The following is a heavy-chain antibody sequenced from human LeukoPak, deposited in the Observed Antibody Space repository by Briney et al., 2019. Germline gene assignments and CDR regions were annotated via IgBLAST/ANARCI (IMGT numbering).Heavy chain of an antibody. CDR3: ARDRRAYGGNSEPAFDI. Sequence: VGSLRLSCAASGFTFSSYSMNWVRHAPGKGLGWVSSISSSSSYIYYADSVKGRFTISRDNAKNSLYLQMNSLRAEDTAVYYCARDRRAYGGNSEPAFDIWGQGTMVTVS. CDR2: ISSSSSYI. V-gene: IGHV3-21*01. D-gene: IGHD4-23*01. J-gene: IGHJ3*02. CDR1: GFTFSSYS.